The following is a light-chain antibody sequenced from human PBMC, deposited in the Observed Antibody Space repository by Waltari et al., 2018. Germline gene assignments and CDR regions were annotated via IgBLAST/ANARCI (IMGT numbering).Light chain of an antibody. CDR2: EVS. CDR1: TSDVGGHKY. V-gene: IGLV2-14*01. Sequence: QSALTQPASVSGSPGQSITISCTGTTSDVGGHKYVSWYQQHPGKAPKLLIYEVSNRPSGVSNRSPGSKSANPASLTISGLQAGDEADYYCSSYSSTITYVFGTGTKVTVL. CDR3: SSYSSTITYV. J-gene: IGLJ1*01.